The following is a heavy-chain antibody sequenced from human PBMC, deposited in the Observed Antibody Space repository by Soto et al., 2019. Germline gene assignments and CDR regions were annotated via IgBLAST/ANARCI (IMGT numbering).Heavy chain of an antibody. CDR2: ISSSSSYI. V-gene: IGHV3-21*01. J-gene: IGHJ4*02. CDR1: GFTFSSYS. D-gene: IGHD5-18*01. CDR3: ARDLSAMVTIDY. Sequence: GRSLRLSCAASGFTFSSYSMNWVRQAPGKGLEWVSSISSSSSYIYYADSVKGRFTISRDNAKNSLYLQMNSLRAEDTAVYYCARDLSAMVTIDYWGQGTLVTVSS.